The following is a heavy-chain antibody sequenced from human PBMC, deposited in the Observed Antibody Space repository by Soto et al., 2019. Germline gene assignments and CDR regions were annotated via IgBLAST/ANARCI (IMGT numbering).Heavy chain of an antibody. Sequence: EVQLVESGGGLVQPGGSLRHSCAASGFTFSSYWMSWVRQAPGKGLEWVANIKQDGSEKYYVDSVKGRFTISRDNAKNSLYLQMNSLRAEDTAVYYCERVRYGSGSYSQMGEFDPWGQGTLVTVSS. J-gene: IGHJ5*02. CDR1: GFTFSSYW. CDR3: ERVRYGSGSYSQMGEFDP. V-gene: IGHV3-7*03. D-gene: IGHD3-10*01. CDR2: IKQDGSEK.